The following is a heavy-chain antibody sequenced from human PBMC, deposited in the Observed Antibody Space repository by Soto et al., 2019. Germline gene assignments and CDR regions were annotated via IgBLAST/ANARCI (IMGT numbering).Heavy chain of an antibody. CDR2: IRGGSDVM. V-gene: IGHV3-48*01. CDR1: GFTFSSYS. CDR3: TRGFWSGNTDAFDI. J-gene: IGHJ3*02. D-gene: IGHD3-3*01. Sequence: GGSLRLSCAASGFTFSSYSMDWVRQAPGKGLEWVAYIRGGSDVMNYGDSVKGRFTISRDNAKNSLFLQMNSLRGEDTAVYYCTRGFWSGNTDAFDIWGQGTMVTVSS.